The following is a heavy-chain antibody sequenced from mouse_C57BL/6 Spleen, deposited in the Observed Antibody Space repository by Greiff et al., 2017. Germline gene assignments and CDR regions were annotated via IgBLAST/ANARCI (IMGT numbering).Heavy chain of an antibody. V-gene: IGHV1-82*01. CDR2: IYPGDGDT. CDR3: ARWDYDGLTY. D-gene: IGHD2-4*01. CDR1: GYAFSSSW. Sequence: VQLQQSGPELVKPGASVKISCKASGYAFSSSWMNWVKQRPGKGLEWIGRIYPGDGDTNYNGKFKGKATLTAYKSSSTAYMQLSSLTSEDSAVYFCARWDYDGLTYWGQGTLVTVSA. J-gene: IGHJ3*01.